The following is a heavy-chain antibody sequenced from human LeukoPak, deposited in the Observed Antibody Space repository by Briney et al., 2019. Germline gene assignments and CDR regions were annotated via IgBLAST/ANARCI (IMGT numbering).Heavy chain of an antibody. CDR2: INPNSGGT. Sequence: ASVKVSCKASGYTFTGYYIHWMRQAPGQGLEWMGWINPNSGGTDYAQKFQGRVTMTRDTSISTAYMELSSLRSDDTAVYYCARADLMYCGITSCYYMDVWGKGTTVTVSS. J-gene: IGHJ6*03. V-gene: IGHV1-2*02. CDR3: ARADLMYCGITSCYYMDV. D-gene: IGHD2-2*01. CDR1: GYTFTGYY.